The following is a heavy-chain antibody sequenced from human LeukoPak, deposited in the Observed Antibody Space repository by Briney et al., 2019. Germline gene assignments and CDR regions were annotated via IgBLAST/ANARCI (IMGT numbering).Heavy chain of an antibody. V-gene: IGHV3-23*01. CDR1: GFTFRSYA. CDR3: AKDSAGVAATDF. Sequence: PGGSLRLSCAASGFTFRSYAVTWVRQTPGKGLEWVTAINSGGDRAYYADSVKGRFTISRDNSKNTVCLQMDSLRVEDTALYYCAKDSAGVAATDFWGQGTLVTVS. CDR2: INSGGDRA. J-gene: IGHJ4*02. D-gene: IGHD6-19*01.